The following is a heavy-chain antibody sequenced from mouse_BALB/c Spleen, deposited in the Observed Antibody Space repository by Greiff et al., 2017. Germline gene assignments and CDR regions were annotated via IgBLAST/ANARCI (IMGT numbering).Heavy chain of an antibody. CDR2: ISSGSSTI. CDR1: GFTFSSFG. J-gene: IGHJ4*01. CDR3: ARGAVVAHYYAMDY. D-gene: IGHD1-1*01. Sequence: EVHLVESGGGLVQPGGSRKLSCAASGFTFSSFGMHWVRQAPEKGLEWVAYISSGSSTIYYADTVKGRFTISRDNPKNTLFLQMTSLRSEDTAMYYCARGAVVAHYYAMDYWGQGTSVTVSS. V-gene: IGHV5-17*02.